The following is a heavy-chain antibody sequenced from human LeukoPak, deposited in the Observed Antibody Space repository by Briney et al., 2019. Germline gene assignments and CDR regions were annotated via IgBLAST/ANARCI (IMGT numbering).Heavy chain of an antibody. CDR3: AKGRQLLDP. V-gene: IGHV3-23*01. CDR2: ISGSSGTI. D-gene: IGHD1-1*01. J-gene: IGHJ5*02. CDR1: GFTFSSYA. Sequence: GGSLRLSCTASGFTFSSYAMRWVRQAPGKGLEWVSSISGSSGTIDYADSVKGRFIISRDNSKNAQYLQMNGLRPEDSAVYYCAKGRQLLDPWGQGTLVTVSS.